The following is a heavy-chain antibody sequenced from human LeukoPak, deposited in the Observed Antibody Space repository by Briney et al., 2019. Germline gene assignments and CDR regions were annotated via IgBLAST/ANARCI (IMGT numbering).Heavy chain of an antibody. CDR2: ISSSGTYI. Sequence: GGSLRLSCAASGFTFSSYEMNWVRQAPGKGLECVSSISSSGTYIYYADPVKGRFTVSRDNAKNSLYLQMNSLRAEDTAVYYCAKDGALEMATINYFDYWGQGTLVTVSS. CDR1: GFTFSSYE. D-gene: IGHD5-24*01. J-gene: IGHJ4*02. V-gene: IGHV3-21*04. CDR3: AKDGALEMATINYFDY.